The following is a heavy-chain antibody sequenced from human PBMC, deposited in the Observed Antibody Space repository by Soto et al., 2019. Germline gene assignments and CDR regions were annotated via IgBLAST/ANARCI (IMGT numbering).Heavy chain of an antibody. CDR3: AKDPYCGGDCYSQPNYFES. Sequence: GGSLRLSCAASGFSFSSYGMHWVRQAPGKGLEWVALISYDGSNKYYADTVKGRFTVSRDESKNRLYLQMNSLRPEDTAVYYCAKDPYCGGDCYSQPNYFESWGQEILVIVSS. CDR2: ISYDGSNK. J-gene: IGHJ4*02. V-gene: IGHV3-30*18. CDR1: GFSFSSYG. D-gene: IGHD2-21*02.